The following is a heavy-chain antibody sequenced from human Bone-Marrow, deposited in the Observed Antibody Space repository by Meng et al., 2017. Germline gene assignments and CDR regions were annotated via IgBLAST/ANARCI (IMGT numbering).Heavy chain of an antibody. Sequence: GESLKISCAASGFTFSSYSMNWVRQAPGKGLEWVSSISSSSSYIYYADSVKGRFTISRDNAKNSLYLQLSSLRPEDTAVYYCARDWSDPDSGRSIDYWGQGTPVTVSS. CDR3: ARDWSDPDSGRSIDY. CDR2: ISSSSSYI. V-gene: IGHV3-21*01. CDR1: GFTFSSYS. D-gene: IGHD3-10*01. J-gene: IGHJ4*02.